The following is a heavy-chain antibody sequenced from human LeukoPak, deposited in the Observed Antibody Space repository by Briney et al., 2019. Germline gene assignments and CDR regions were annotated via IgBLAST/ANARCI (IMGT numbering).Heavy chain of an antibody. CDR3: ARVPMVRGVRWFDP. CDR1: GYTFTDYY. CDR2: INPNSGGT. D-gene: IGHD3-10*01. Sequence: ASVKVSCKASGYTFTDYYMHWVRQAPGQGFEWMGWINPNSGGTNYAQKFQGRVTMTRDTSISTAYMELSRLRSDDTAVYYCARVPMVRGVRWFDPWGQGTLVTVSS. J-gene: IGHJ5*02. V-gene: IGHV1-2*02.